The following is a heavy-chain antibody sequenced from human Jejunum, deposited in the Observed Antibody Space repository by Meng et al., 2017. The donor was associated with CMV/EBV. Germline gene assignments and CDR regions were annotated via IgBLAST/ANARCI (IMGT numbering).Heavy chain of an antibody. CDR3: ARVVVSPGGGFAY. CDR1: GFNFSSYR. Sequence: SGFNFSSYRMHWIRQVPGKGLTWVSRIDQDGSGAKYADSVKGRFIISRENAKNTLYLQMNSLRVDDSAVYYCARVVVSPGGGFAYWGQGALVTVSS. D-gene: IGHD4-23*01. V-gene: IGHV3-74*03. J-gene: IGHJ4*02. CDR2: IDQDGSGA.